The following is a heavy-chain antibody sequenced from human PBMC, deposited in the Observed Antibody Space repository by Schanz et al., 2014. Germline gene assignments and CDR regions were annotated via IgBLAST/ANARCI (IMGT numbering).Heavy chain of an antibody. J-gene: IGHJ5*01. CDR3: ARSPGDFPGWFDS. Sequence: QLQLQESGSGLVKPSQTLSLTCGVSGDSISSGGSSWNWIRLPPGKGLEWIGYIYHSGSTYYNPSLKSRVTIAVARSKNQFSLILNSVTAADTAVYYCARSPGDFPGWFDSWGQGTLVTVSS. CDR1: GDSISSGGSS. CDR2: IYHSGST. V-gene: IGHV4-30-2*01. D-gene: IGHD4-17*01.